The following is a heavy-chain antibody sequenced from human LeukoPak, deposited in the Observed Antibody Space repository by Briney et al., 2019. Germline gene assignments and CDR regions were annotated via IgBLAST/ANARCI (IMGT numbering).Heavy chain of an antibody. CDR2: ISAYNGKT. V-gene: IGHV1-18*04. CDR1: GYTFTSYG. Sequence: ASVTVSCKAAGYTFTSYGISWVRQAPGEGLEWMGWISAYNGKTNFAQKLQGRVTMTTDTSTNTAYMELRSLRSDDTAVYYCARDWGYASGTPDYWGQGTLVTVSS. D-gene: IGHD3-10*01. CDR3: ARDWGYASGTPDY. J-gene: IGHJ4*02.